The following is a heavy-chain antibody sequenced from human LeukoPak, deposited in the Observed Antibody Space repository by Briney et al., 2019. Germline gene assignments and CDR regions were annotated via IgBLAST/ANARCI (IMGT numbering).Heavy chain of an antibody. CDR3: ARGRGWARGYVPAAISFDP. CDR1: GGSFSGYY. J-gene: IGHJ5*02. CDR2: INHSGST. Sequence: PSETLSLTCAVYGGSFSGYYWSWIRQPPGKGLEWIGEINHSGSTNYNPSLKSRVTISVDTSKNQFSLKLSSVAAADTAVYYCARGRGWARGYVPAAISFDPWGQGTPVTVSS. V-gene: IGHV4-34*01. D-gene: IGHD2-2*01.